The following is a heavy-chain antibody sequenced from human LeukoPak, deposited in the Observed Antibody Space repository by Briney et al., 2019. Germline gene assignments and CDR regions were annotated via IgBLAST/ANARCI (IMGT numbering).Heavy chain of an antibody. V-gene: IGHV3-48*01. CDR1: GFTFSSYS. Sequence: PGGSLRLSCAASGFTFSSYSINWVRQAPGKGLEWVSYISSSIGTIYYADSVKGRFTISRDNAKNSLYLQMNSLRAEDTAVYYCARGIVGATHFDYWGQGTLVTVSS. D-gene: IGHD1-26*01. CDR3: ARGIVGATHFDY. CDR2: ISSSIGTI. J-gene: IGHJ4*02.